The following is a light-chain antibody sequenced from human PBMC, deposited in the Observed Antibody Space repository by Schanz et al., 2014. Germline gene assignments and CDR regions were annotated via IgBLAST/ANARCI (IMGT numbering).Light chain of an antibody. V-gene: IGLV2-8*01. Sequence: QSALTQPPSASGSPGQSVAISCTGSSSDYVSWYQLHPGKAPKLIIYEATKWPSGISNRFSGSKSGNTASLTISGLQAEDEADYHQKVFGGGTKLTVL. CDR2: EAT. CDR1: SSDY. J-gene: IGLJ3*02. CDR3: KV.